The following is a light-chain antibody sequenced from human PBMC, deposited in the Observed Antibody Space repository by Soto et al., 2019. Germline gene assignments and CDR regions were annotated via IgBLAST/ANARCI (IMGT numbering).Light chain of an antibody. J-gene: IGKJ3*01. CDR2: DAS. V-gene: IGKV1-33*01. CDR3: QQYDSLPLS. CDR1: QDISNF. Sequence: DIQMTQSPSSLSASVGDRVTITCQASQDISNFLNWYQHKPGKSPKLLINDASNLETGVPSRFSGSGTSTDFTFTINSLQPEDVATYYCQQYDSLPLSFGPGTKVDIK.